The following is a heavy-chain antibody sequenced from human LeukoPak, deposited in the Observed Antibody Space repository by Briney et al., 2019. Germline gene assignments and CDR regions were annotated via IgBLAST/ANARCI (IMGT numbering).Heavy chain of an antibody. V-gene: IGHV3-23*01. CDR3: AKKGGYDSSGYYPLDY. J-gene: IGHJ4*02. D-gene: IGHD3-22*01. CDR1: GFTFSSYA. CDR2: ISGSGGST. Sequence: GGSLRLSCAASGFTFSSYAMSWVRQAPGKGLEWVSAISGSGGSTYYADSAKGRFTISRDNSKNTLYLQMNSLRAEDTAVYYCAKKGGYDSSGYYPLDYWGQGTLVTVSS.